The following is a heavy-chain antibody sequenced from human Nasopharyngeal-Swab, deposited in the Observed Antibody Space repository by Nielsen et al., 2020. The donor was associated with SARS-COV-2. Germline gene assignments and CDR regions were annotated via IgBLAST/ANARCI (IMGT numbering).Heavy chain of an antibody. CDR3: ARMNYYFYYGMDV. Sequence: GESLKISCAASGFTFSDYYMSWIRQAPGKGLEWVSYISSTGAIIYYADSVKGRFTISRDNPKNSLYLQMSSLRAEDTAVYYCARMNYYFYYGMDVWGQGTTVTVSS. CDR2: ISSTGAII. CDR1: GFTFSDYY. J-gene: IGHJ6*02. V-gene: IGHV3-11*04.